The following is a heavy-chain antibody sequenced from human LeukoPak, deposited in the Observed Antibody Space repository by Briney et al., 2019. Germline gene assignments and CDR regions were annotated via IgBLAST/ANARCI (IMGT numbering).Heavy chain of an antibody. CDR1: GFTFSSYG. CDR3: AKASYYDSSGDY. V-gene: IGHV3-30*18. D-gene: IGHD3-22*01. J-gene: IGHJ4*02. Sequence: PGGSLRLSCAASGFTFSSYGMHWVRQAPGKGLEGVAVISYDGSNKYYADSVKGRFTISRDNSKNTLYLQMNSLRAEDTAVYYCAKASYYDSSGDYWGQGTLVTVSS. CDR2: ISYDGSNK.